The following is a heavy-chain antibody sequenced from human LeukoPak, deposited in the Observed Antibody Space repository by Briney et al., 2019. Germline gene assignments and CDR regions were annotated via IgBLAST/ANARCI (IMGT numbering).Heavy chain of an antibody. J-gene: IGHJ4*02. D-gene: IGHD2-2*01. V-gene: IGHV1-69*05. CDR2: IIPIFGTA. CDR1: GGTFSSYA. CDR3: ARDRKDSSSTSCYSVGKGEFDY. Sequence: GASVKVSCKASGGTFSSYAISWVRQAPGQGLEWMGGIIPIFGTANYAQKFQGRVTITTDESTSTAYMELSSLRSEDTAVYYCARDRKDSSSTSCYSVGKGEFDYWGQGTLVTVSS.